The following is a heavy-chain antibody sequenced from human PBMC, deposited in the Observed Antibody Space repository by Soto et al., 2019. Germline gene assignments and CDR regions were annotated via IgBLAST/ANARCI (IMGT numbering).Heavy chain of an antibody. D-gene: IGHD3-22*01. Sequence: SETLSLTCAVYGGSFSGYYWSWIHQPPGKGLEWIGEINHSGSTNYNPSLKSRVTISVDTSKNQFSLKLSSVTAADTAVYYCARAHGYYDSSGYSPYGMDVWGQGTTVTVSS. J-gene: IGHJ6*02. CDR2: INHSGST. V-gene: IGHV4-34*01. CDR1: GGSFSGYY. CDR3: ARAHGYYDSSGYSPYGMDV.